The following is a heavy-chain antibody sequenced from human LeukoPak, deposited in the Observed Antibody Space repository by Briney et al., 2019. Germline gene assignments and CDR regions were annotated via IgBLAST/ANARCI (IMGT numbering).Heavy chain of an antibody. Sequence: ASVKVSCKASGYSFTSHYMHWVRQAPGQGLEWMGLINPSGSSTLYAQKFQGRVTMTRDMSISTAYMELSRLRSDDTAVYYCARGYSSSWYLDYWGQGTLVTVSS. CDR2: INPSGSST. CDR1: GYSFTSHY. V-gene: IGHV1-46*01. D-gene: IGHD6-13*01. J-gene: IGHJ4*02. CDR3: ARGYSSSWYLDY.